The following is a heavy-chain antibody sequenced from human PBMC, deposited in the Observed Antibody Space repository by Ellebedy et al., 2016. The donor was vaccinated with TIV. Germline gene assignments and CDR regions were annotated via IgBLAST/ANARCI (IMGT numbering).Heavy chain of an antibody. CDR2: ISTSSTTI. Sequence: GESLKISCAASGFTFSDYTMNWVRQAPGKGLEWVSCISTSSTTIYYADSVKGRFTISRDDSKNTVYLQMSSLRAEDTGVYFCAKDDDTSSRYSRFHHWGQGTLVTVSS. D-gene: IGHD3-22*01. J-gene: IGHJ4*02. V-gene: IGHV3-48*01. CDR1: GFTFSDYT. CDR3: AKDDDTSSRYSRFHH.